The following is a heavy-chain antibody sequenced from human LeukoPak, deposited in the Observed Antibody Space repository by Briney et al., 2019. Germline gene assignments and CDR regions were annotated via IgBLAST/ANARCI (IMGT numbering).Heavy chain of an antibody. CDR1: RFTLSRYA. Sequence: GGALRDSLAASRFTLSRYAMSWVRQAPGKGRAGVSAMSGSGGSTYYARSVKGRFTISRDNSKNTLYLQMNSLRAEDTAVYYCAKAFEQWLGYDYGGQGTLVTVSS. D-gene: IGHD6-19*01. CDR3: AKAFEQWLGYDY. J-gene: IGHJ4*02. CDR2: MSGSGGST. V-gene: IGHV3-23*01.